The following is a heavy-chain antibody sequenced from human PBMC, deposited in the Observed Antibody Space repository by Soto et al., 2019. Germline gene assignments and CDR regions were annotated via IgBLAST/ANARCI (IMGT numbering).Heavy chain of an antibody. CDR3: ARDRTTVVTDYWYFDL. Sequence: WFRQAPGKGLEWVSVIYSGGSTYYADSVKGRFTISRDNSKNTLYLQMNSLRAEDTAVYYCARDRTTVVTDYWYFDLWGRGTLVTVSS. V-gene: IGHV3-53*01. CDR2: IYSGGST. D-gene: IGHD4-17*01. J-gene: IGHJ2*01.